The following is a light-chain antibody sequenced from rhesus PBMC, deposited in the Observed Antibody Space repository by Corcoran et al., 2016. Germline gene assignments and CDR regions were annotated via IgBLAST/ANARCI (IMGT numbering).Light chain of an antibody. CDR2: SIY. CDR3: QEAIDTFS. J-gene: IGKJ3*01. V-gene: IGKV3-31*02. Sequence: EIVMTQSPATLSLFPGERATLSCRASQSISSNLAWYQQKPGQAPRLLIYSIYNRASGTPDRFSVTGFGTDFTLIIVRLDPEVSALYYCQEAIDTFSFGPGTKLDIK. CDR1: QSISSN.